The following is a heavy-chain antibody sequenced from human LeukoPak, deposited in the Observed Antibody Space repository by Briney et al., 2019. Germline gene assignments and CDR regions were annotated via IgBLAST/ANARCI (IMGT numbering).Heavy chain of an antibody. V-gene: IGHV3-21*06. CDR2: ISSGSSYI. CDR3: ARGSGSYAGGADY. J-gene: IGHJ4*02. D-gene: IGHD1-26*01. Sequence: KSGGSLRLSCAASGFIFSSYSMSWVRQAQGKGLEWVSFISSGSSYIHYADSAKGRFTISRDNAKNPLYLQMNSLRAEDTAVYYCARGSGSYAGGADYWGQGTLVTVSS. CDR1: GFIFSSYS.